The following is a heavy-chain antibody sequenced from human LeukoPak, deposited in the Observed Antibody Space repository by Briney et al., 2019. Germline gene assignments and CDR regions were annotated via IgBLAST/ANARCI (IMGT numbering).Heavy chain of an antibody. CDR3: ARRNYGDYSENDY. D-gene: IGHD4-17*01. CDR2: FIPSFGKA. CDR1: GGTFSSYA. V-gene: IGHV1-69*05. J-gene: IGHJ4*02. Sequence: GASVKVSCKASGGTFSSYAISWVRQAPGQGLEWMGRFIPSFGKAHFAQKFQARLTITTDETTSTAYMELSSLRSEDTAVYYCARRNYGDYSENDYWGQGTLVTVSS.